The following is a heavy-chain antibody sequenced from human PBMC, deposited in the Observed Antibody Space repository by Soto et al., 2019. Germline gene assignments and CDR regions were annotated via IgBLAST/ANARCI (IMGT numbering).Heavy chain of an antibody. CDR3: ATTYLVEAFDI. D-gene: IGHD3-10*01. CDR1: GYTLTELS. V-gene: IGHV1-24*01. Sequence: QVQLVQSGAEVKKPGASVKVSCKVSGYTLTELSIHWVRQAPGKGLEWMGGFDPEQGKIIYAQKFLARVSMTEDTSTDTAYMELSSLRSVDTALYYCATTYLVEAFDIWGQGTMVSVSS. J-gene: IGHJ3*02. CDR2: FDPEQGKI.